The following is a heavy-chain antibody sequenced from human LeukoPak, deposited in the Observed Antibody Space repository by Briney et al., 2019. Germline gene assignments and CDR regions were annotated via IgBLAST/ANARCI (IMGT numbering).Heavy chain of an antibody. CDR1: GYTFTGCY. V-gene: IGHV1-2*02. D-gene: IGHD2-21*02. J-gene: IGHJ4*02. CDR2: INPHSGGT. CDR3: ARVHRARVVTATLLSCC. Sequence: ASVKVSCMASGYTFTGCYMHWVRQAPGQGLEWMGWINPHSGGTNYAQKFQGRVTMTRDTSISTAYMELSRLRSDDTAVYYCARVHRARVVTATLLSCCWGQGTLVTVSS.